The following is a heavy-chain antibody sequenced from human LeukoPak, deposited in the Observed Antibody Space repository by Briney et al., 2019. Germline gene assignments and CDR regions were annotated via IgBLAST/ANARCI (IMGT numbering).Heavy chain of an antibody. CDR2: IIPMFGTA. D-gene: IGHD2-21*02. CDR3: ARDHGVVVTGYFDY. J-gene: IGHJ4*02. V-gene: IGHV1-69*13. Sequence: SVKVSCKASGGTFSSYAISWVRQAPGQGLEWMGGIIPMFGTANYAQKFQGRVTITADESTSTAYMELSSLRSEDSVVYYCARDHGVVVTGYFDYWGQGTLVTVSS. CDR1: GGTFSSYA.